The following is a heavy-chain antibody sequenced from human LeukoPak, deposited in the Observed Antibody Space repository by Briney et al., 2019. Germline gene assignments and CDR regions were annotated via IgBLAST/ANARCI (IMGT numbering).Heavy chain of an antibody. J-gene: IGHJ6*02. V-gene: IGHV3-7*01. CDR1: GFTFSSNA. CDR3: ATYTHWVAGDV. CDR2: MNQDGSAK. Sequence: GGSLRLSCAASGFTFSSNAVSWFRQAPGKGLEWVANMNQDGSAKGYVDSVKGRFTISKDNARNSLYLQMSSLRPEDTAVYYCATYTHWVAGDVWGQGTTVTVSS. D-gene: IGHD3-16*01.